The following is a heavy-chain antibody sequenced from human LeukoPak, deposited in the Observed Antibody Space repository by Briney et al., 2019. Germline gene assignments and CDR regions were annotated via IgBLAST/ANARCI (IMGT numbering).Heavy chain of an antibody. CDR1: GYTFTGYY. V-gene: IGHV1-2*02. J-gene: IGHJ3*02. CDR2: INPNSGGT. CDR3: AELDCGGDCYSRDDAFDI. Sequence: ASVKVSFKASGYTFTGYYMHWVRQAPGQGLEWMGWINPNSGGTNYAQKFQGRVTMTRDTSISTAYMELSRLRSDDTAVYYCAELDCGGDCYSRDDAFDIWGQGTMVTVSS. D-gene: IGHD2-21*02.